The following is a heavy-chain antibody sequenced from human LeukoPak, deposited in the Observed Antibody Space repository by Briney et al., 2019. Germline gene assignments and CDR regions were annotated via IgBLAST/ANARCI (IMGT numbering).Heavy chain of an antibody. CDR1: GFTFSTYD. V-gene: IGHV3-13*01. D-gene: IGHD1/OR15-1a*01. J-gene: IGHJ4*02. Sequence: GGSLRLSCAASGFTFSTYDLHWVRQPTGKGLEWVSATGTAGDTWYSGSVKGRFTISRENAKSSMYLQMNSLRAGDTAVYYCAQQNRNGFDYWGQGTLVTVSS. CDR3: AQQNRNGFDY. CDR2: TGTAGDT.